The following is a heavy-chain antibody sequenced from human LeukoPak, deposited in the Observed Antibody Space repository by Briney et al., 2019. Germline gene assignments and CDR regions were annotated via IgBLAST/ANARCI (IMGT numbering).Heavy chain of an antibody. D-gene: IGHD1-7*01. CDR3: AKDRVWNYKWNAFDI. J-gene: IGHJ3*02. Sequence: HTGGSLRLSCAASGFTFSSYAMSWVRQAPGKGLEWVSAISGSGGSTYYADSVKGRFTISRDNSKNTLYLQMNSLRAEDTAVYYCAKDRVWNYKWNAFDIWGQGTMVTVSS. CDR1: GFTFSSYA. CDR2: ISGSGGST. V-gene: IGHV3-23*01.